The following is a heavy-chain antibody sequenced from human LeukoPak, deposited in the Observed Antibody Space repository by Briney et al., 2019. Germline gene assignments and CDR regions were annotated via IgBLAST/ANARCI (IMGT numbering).Heavy chain of an antibody. D-gene: IGHD2-15*01. J-gene: IGHJ2*01. CDR3: ARDEVNCSGGSCYRYWYFDL. CDR1: GFTFSSYA. Sequence: QPGGSLRLSCAASGFTFSSYAMSWVRQAPGKGLEWVSAISGSGGSTYYVDSVKGRFTISRDNSKNTLYLQMNSLRAEDTAVYYCARDEVNCSGGSCYRYWYFDLWGRGTLVTVSS. V-gene: IGHV3-23*01. CDR2: ISGSGGST.